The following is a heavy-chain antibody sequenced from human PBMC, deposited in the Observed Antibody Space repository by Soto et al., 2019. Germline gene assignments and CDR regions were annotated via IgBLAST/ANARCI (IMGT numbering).Heavy chain of an antibody. D-gene: IGHD4-17*01. CDR1: GFTFSNFG. Sequence: QVQLVESGGGVVQPRRSLRLSCAASGFTFSNFGMHWVRQAPGKGLEWVAVIWYDGSNEYYPDSVKGRFTISRDNSKNTLYLQMNSLRAEDTAVYYCARLNTGWYFDLWGRGTLVTVSS. CDR2: IWYDGSNE. CDR3: ARLNTGWYFDL. V-gene: IGHV3-33*01. J-gene: IGHJ2*01.